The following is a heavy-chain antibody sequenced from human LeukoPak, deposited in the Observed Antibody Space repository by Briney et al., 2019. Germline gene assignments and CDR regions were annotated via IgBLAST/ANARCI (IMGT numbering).Heavy chain of an antibody. CDR1: GFTFSSYW. CDR2: ISYDGSNK. V-gene: IGHV3-30-3*01. J-gene: IGHJ6*02. Sequence: PGGSLRLSCAASGFTFSSYWMHWVRQAPGKGLEWVAVISYDGSNKYYADSVKGRFTISRDNSKNTLYLQMNSLRAEDTAVYYCAREKRYCSSTSCLYYYYGMDVWGQGTTVTVSS. D-gene: IGHD2-2*01. CDR3: AREKRYCSSTSCLYYYYGMDV.